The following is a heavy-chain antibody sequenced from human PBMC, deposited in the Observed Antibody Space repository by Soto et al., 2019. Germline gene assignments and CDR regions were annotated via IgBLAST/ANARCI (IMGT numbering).Heavy chain of an antibody. CDR1: GFTFGDYA. CDR3: TRGQFSRDGYNYGPGAFDI. V-gene: IGHV3-49*04. J-gene: IGHJ3*02. D-gene: IGHD5-12*01. Sequence: LSLSCTASGFTFGDYAMSWVRQAPGKGLEWVGFIRSKAYGGTTEYAASVKGRFTISRDDSKSIAYLQMNSLKTEDTAVYYCTRGQFSRDGYNYGPGAFDIWGQGTMVTVSS. CDR2: IRSKAYGGTT.